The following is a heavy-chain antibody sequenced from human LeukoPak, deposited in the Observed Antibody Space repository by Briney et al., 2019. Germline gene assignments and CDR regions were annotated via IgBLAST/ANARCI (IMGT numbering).Heavy chain of an antibody. CDR1: GCTFSSYG. J-gene: IGHJ5*02. CDR2: IWYDGSNK. D-gene: IGHD3-10*01. CDR3: ARDSHRDVLLWFGELNWFDP. Sequence: GGSLTLSCAASGCTFSSYGMHWVRQAPGKGLEWVGVIWYDGSNKYYADSVKGRFTISRDTSKNTLYLQMNSLRAEDTAVYYCARDSHRDVLLWFGELNWFDPWGQGTLVTVSS. V-gene: IGHV3-33*01.